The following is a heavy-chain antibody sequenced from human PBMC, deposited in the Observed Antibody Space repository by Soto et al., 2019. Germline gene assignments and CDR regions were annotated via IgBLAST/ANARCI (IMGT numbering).Heavy chain of an antibody. D-gene: IGHD4-17*01. CDR2: ISSSGSTI. Sequence: LRIACASSGFTFSDFYMRWIRQAPGKGLEWVSYISSSGSTIYYADSVKGRFTISRDNAKNSLYLQMNSLRADDTAVYYCARCATYGSEYCFDFWGQGILVTGSS. V-gene: IGHV3-11*01. CDR3: ARCATYGSEYCFDF. J-gene: IGHJ4*02. CDR1: GFTFSDFY.